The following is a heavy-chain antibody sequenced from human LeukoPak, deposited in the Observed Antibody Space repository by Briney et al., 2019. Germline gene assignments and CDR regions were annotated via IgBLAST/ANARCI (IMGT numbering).Heavy chain of an antibody. J-gene: IGHJ6*03. CDR3: ARATDIVLYYMDV. V-gene: IGHV3-30*03. D-gene: IGHD2-8*01. Sequence: GGSLRLSCAASGFTFSSYGMHWVRQAPGKGLEWVAVISYDGSNKYYADSVKGRFTISRDNSKNTLYLQMNSLRAEDTAVYYCARATDIVLYYMDVWGKGTTVTVSS. CDR2: ISYDGSNK. CDR1: GFTFSSYG.